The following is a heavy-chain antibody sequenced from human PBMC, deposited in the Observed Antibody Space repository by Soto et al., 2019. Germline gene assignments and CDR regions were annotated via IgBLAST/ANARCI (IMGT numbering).Heavy chain of an antibody. D-gene: IGHD2-21*02. V-gene: IGHV1-69*01. CDR1: GGTFSNYP. CDR2: IIPILGTT. CDR3: ARGLYCGGCFYSHFEY. Sequence: VQLVQSGAEVKKPGSSVKVSCKASGGTFSNYPFIWVRQAPGQGLDWMGGIIPILGTTDYGQRFQGRVTITEHESTNTAYMELSSLRSDNTAVYYCARGLYCGGCFYSHFEYWGHGALDTVSS. J-gene: IGHJ4*01.